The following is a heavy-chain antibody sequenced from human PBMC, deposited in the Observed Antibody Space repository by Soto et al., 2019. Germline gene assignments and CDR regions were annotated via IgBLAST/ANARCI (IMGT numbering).Heavy chain of an antibody. V-gene: IGHV1-46*01. CDR1: GYTFTSYY. D-gene: IGHD6-19*01. J-gene: IGHJ4*02. Sequence: ASVKVSCKASGYTFTSYYMHWVRQAPGQGLEWMGIINPSGGSTSYAQKFQERVTITRDMSTSTVYMELSSLRSEDTAVYYCAAAGDEWLALYWGQGTLVTVSS. CDR2: INPSGGST. CDR3: AAAGDEWLALY.